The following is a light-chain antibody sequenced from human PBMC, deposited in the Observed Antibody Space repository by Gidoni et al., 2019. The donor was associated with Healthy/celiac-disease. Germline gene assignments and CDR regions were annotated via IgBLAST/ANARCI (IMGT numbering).Light chain of an antibody. Sequence: EIQLTQSPSSLSASVGERVTITCQASQNISSYLKWYQQKPGKAPKILIYDASNWETGVPARFSGSGSGTDFTFTISSLQHEDIATYYCQQYDNCPPYTFGQGTKVEIK. CDR1: QNISSY. V-gene: IGKV1-33*01. CDR3: QQYDNCPPYT. CDR2: DAS. J-gene: IGKJ2*01.